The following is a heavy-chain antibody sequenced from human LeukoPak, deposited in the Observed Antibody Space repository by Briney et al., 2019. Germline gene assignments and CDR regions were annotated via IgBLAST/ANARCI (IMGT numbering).Heavy chain of an antibody. J-gene: IGHJ4*02. CDR1: GYTFTNYV. Sequence: ASVKVSCKASGYTFTNYVISWVRQAPRQGLEWMGWISAYNGNTNYAQKPQGRVTMTTDTSTSTAYMELRSLRSDDTAVYYCARDLSSSWTLDYWGQGTLVTVSS. D-gene: IGHD6-13*01. CDR3: ARDLSSSWTLDY. V-gene: IGHV1-18*01. CDR2: ISAYNGNT.